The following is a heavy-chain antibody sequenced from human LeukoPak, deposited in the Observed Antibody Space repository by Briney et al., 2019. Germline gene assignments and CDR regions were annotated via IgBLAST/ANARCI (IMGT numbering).Heavy chain of an antibody. Sequence: GGSLRLSCAASRFTLSDHYMDWVRQAPGKGLEWVGRTRNKANSYTTEYAASVKGRFTISRDDSKGSLSLQMDSLKIEDTTVYYCAKTLYVSGRYYFDYWGQGALVTVSS. CDR2: TRNKANSYTT. CDR1: RFTLSDHY. CDR3: AKTLYVSGRYYFDY. V-gene: IGHV3-72*01. J-gene: IGHJ4*02. D-gene: IGHD2/OR15-2a*01.